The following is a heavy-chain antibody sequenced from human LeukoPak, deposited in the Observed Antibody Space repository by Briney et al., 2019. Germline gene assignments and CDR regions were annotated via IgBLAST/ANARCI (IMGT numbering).Heavy chain of an antibody. CDR3: ARRLTQYDCFDP. Sequence: KLSQTLSLTCAISGDSVSSKSVTWNWIRQSPSRGLEWLGRTYYRSTWYNDYAVSVRGRMTVNPDTSKNQFSLHLNSVTPEDTAVYYCARRLTQYDCFDPWGQGILVTVSS. CDR1: GDSVSSKSVT. D-gene: IGHD2-2*01. J-gene: IGHJ5*02. CDR2: TYYRSTWYN. V-gene: IGHV6-1*01.